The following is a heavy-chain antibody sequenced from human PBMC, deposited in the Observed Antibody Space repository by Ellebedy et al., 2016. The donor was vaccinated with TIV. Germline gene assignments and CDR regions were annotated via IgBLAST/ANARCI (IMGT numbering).Heavy chain of an antibody. Sequence: GGSLRLSCAVSGFAFSSYWMSWVRQAPGKGLEWVANIYQDGSKKNYLDSVKGRFTVSRDNSKNSLYLQMNSLRVEDTALYYCARDMGWGNERINDAFDIWGQGTTVTVSS. CDR3: ARDMGWGNERINDAFDI. J-gene: IGHJ3*02. D-gene: IGHD7-27*01. CDR1: GFAFSSYW. CDR2: IYQDGSKK. V-gene: IGHV3-7*01.